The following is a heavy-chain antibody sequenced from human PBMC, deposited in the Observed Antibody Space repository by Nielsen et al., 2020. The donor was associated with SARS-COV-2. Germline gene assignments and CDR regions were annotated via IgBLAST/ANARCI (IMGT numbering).Heavy chain of an antibody. J-gene: IGHJ6*02. Sequence: ASVKVSCKASGYTFTSYAMHWVRQAPGQRLEWMGWINAGNGNTKYSQKFQGRVTITRDTSASTAYMELSSLRSEDTAVYYCARDVGSWYYYGMDVWGQGTTVTVSS. CDR2: INAGNGNT. CDR3: ARDVGSWYYYGMDV. CDR1: GYTFTSYA. V-gene: IGHV1-3*01. D-gene: IGHD6-13*01.